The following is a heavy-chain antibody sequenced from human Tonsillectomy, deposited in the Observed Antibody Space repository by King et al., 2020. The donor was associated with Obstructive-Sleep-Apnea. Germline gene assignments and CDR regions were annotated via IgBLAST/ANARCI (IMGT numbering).Heavy chain of an antibody. Sequence: VQLQESGPGLVQPSQTLSLSCTVSGGFISSGTHHWSWIRQQPGKGLEWIGYIHSSGRTKYNPSLKSRVSISVDTSKNQFSLKVTSVTAADTAEYYCARSLGSGIRHYYHYGMDVWGQGTTVTVSS. CDR1: GGFISSGTHH. J-gene: IGHJ6*02. CDR2: IHSSGRT. CDR3: ARSLGSGIRHYYHYGMDV. V-gene: IGHV4-31*03. D-gene: IGHD3-10*01.